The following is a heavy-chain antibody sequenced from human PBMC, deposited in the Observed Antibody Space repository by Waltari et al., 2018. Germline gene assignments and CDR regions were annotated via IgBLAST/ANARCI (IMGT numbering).Heavy chain of an antibody. CDR2: IKSKIDGGTT. CDR3: AGGPGTYWSGLLDY. D-gene: IGHD3-3*01. V-gene: IGHV3-15*01. Sequence: EVQLVESGGNLVKAGGSLRLSCEVSGFTFSKIWLSWVRQAPGTGMEWVGRIKSKIDGGTTDYAAPVSGRFRISREDSKNMFYLEMDSLKTEDTAVYFCAGGPGTYWSGLLDYWGPGTLVTVSS. J-gene: IGHJ4*02. CDR1: GFTFSKIW.